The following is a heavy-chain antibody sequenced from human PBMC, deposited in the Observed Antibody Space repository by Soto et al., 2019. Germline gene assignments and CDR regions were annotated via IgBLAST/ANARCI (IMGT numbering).Heavy chain of an antibody. Sequence: GGSLRLSCEASGFTLTTYTMNWVRQASGKGLEWVSSITSSSGHIYYADSVKGRFTISRDNARNSLYLQMNSLRAEDTAVYYCVRERGLSSFYGMDVWGQGITVTVSS. J-gene: IGHJ6*02. CDR3: VRERGLSSFYGMDV. CDR2: ITSSSGHI. V-gene: IGHV3-21*01. CDR1: GFTLTTYT. D-gene: IGHD3-10*01.